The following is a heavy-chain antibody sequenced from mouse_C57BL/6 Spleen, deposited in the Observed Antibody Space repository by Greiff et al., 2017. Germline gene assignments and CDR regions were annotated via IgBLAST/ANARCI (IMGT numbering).Heavy chain of an antibody. CDR1: GFTFSDYG. CDR2: ISSGSSTI. J-gene: IGHJ4*01. Sequence: EVKLVESGGGLVKPGGSLKLSCAASGFTFSDYGMHWVRQAPEKGLEWVAYISSGSSTIYYADTVKGRFTISRDNAKNTLFLQMTSLRSEDTAMYYCARPSGGVMDYWGQGTSVTVSS. CDR3: ARPSGGVMDY. V-gene: IGHV5-17*01.